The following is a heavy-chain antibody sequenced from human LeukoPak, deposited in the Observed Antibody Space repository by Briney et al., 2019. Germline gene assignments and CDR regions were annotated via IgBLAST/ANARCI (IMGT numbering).Heavy chain of an antibody. CDR2: INPSSGGT. CDR1: GYTFTGYY. Sequence: ASVKVSCKASGYTFTGYYMHWVRQAPGQGLEWMGWINPSSGGTNYAQKFQGRVTMTRDTSIITAYMELSRLRSDDTAVYYCALGCSDTSCYRWATNVWGQGTTVTVS. D-gene: IGHD2-2*01. J-gene: IGHJ6*02. V-gene: IGHV1-2*02. CDR3: ALGCSDTSCYRWATNV.